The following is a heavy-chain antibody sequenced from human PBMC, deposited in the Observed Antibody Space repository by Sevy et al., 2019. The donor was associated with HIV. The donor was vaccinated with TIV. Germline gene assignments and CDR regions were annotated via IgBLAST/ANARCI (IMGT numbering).Heavy chain of an antibody. Sequence: GGSLRLSCAASGFTFSNAWMSWVRQAPGKGLEWVGHIKSKTDGGTTDYAAPVKGRFTISRDDSKNTLYLQMNSLKTQDTAVDYCTTDLSSGYVNGYYYYGMDVWGQGTTVTVSS. D-gene: IGHD5-12*01. CDR3: TTDLSSGYVNGYYYYGMDV. CDR2: IKSKTDGGTT. CDR1: GFTFSNAW. V-gene: IGHV3-15*01. J-gene: IGHJ6*02.